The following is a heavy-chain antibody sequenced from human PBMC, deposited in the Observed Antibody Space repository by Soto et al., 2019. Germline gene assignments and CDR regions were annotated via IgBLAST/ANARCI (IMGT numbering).Heavy chain of an antibody. V-gene: IGHV2-5*02. CDR3: AHRGGYCSGGSCYLDAFDI. Sequence: QITLKESGPTLVKPTQTLTLTCTFSGFSLSTSGVGVGWIRQPPGKALEWLALIYWDDDKRYSPSLKSRLTITKDTSKNQVVLTMTNMHPVDTATYYCAHRGGYCSGGSCYLDAFDIWGQGTMVTVSS. J-gene: IGHJ3*02. CDR2: IYWDDDK. CDR1: GFSLSTSGVG. D-gene: IGHD2-15*01.